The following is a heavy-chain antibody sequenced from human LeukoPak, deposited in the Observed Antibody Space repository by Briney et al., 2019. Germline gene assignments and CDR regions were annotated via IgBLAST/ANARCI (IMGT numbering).Heavy chain of an antibody. CDR3: ARGPGGSSSSDFDY. J-gene: IGHJ4*02. D-gene: IGHD6-6*01. CDR1: GGSISSYY. CDR2: IYTSGST. V-gene: IGHV4-4*07. Sequence: SETLSLTCTVSGGSISSYYWSWIRQPAGKGLEWIGRIYTSGSTNYNPSLKSRVTISVDTSKNQFSLKLSSVTAADTAMYYCARGPGGSSSSDFDYWGQGTLVTVSS.